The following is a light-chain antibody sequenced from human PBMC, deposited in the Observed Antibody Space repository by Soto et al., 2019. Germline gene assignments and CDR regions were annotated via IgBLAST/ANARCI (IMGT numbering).Light chain of an antibody. Sequence: DIQMTQSPSTLSASVGDRVTITCRASQTIGNWLAWYQQKAGKAPKLLIYKASSLEGGVPSRFSGSGAGTEFTLTISSPQPDDFATYYCQQYNGTFGQGTKVEIK. CDR2: KAS. CDR3: QQYNGT. V-gene: IGKV1-5*03. CDR1: QTIGNW. J-gene: IGKJ1*01.